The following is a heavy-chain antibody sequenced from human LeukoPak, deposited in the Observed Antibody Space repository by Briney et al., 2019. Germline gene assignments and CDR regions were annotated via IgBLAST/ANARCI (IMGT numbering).Heavy chain of an antibody. J-gene: IGHJ6*03. D-gene: IGHD6-6*01. CDR3: ARSVSSSYYYYMDV. CDR1: GFTFSRYA. CDR2: ISSNGGST. Sequence: GGSLRLSCAASGFTFSRYAMGWVRQARGKGMECDSAISSNGGSTYYPTSVKPTFTISRDNSKITLYLQIGSLRAEDMAVYYCARSVSSSYYYYMDVWGKGTTVTVSS. V-gene: IGHV3-64*01.